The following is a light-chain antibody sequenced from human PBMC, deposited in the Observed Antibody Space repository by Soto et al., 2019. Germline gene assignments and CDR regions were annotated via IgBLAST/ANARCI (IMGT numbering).Light chain of an antibody. CDR1: SSDIGAYNS. Sequence: QSVLTQPASVSGSPGQSITISCTGTSSDIGAYNSVSWFQQYPGKAPKLLISEVTNRPSGVSNRFSGSKVDSTASLTISGLQAEDEADYYCASYTTTGTVLFGAGTQLTVL. CDR2: EVT. V-gene: IGLV2-14*01. J-gene: IGLJ2*01. CDR3: ASYTTTGTVL.